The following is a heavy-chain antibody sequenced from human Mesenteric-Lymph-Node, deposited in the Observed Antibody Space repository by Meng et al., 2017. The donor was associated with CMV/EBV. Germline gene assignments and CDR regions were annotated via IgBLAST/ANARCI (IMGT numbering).Heavy chain of an antibody. CDR2: VYWNDDS. J-gene: IGHJ5*02. V-gene: IGHV2-5*01. CDR1: FSPSTSAEG. Sequence: FSPSTSAEGVGWIRQPPGKALEWLGHVYWNDDSRYNPSLRTRITITKNSSKSQVVLTMTNTDPVDSATYYCAPLLRFLEWSWGFDPWGQGTLVTVSS. D-gene: IGHD3-3*01. CDR3: APLLRFLEWSWGFDP.